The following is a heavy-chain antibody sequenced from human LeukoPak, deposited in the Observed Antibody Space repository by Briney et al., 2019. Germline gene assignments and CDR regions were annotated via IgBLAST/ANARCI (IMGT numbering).Heavy chain of an antibody. CDR2: INPSGGST. V-gene: IGHV1-46*01. Sequence: GASVKVSCKASGHTFTSYYMHWVRQAPGQGLEWMGIINPSGGSTSYAQKFQGRVTMTRDMSTSTVYMELSSLRSEDTAVYYCATDAWITMVRGVIIGSSSYYYYYMDVWGKGTTVTVSS. D-gene: IGHD3-10*01. CDR3: ATDAWITMVRGVIIGSSSYYYYYMDV. CDR1: GHTFTSYY. J-gene: IGHJ6*03.